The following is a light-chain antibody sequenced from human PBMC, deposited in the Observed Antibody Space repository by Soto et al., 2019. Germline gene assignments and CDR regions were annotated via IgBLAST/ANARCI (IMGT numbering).Light chain of an antibody. Sequence: SYELTQPPSVSVAPGRTARITCGGNNFGSKSVHWYQQKPGQAPVLXXXXDXDRPSGIPEXXXXSXXXXTAXLXIXRVEAGDEADYYCQVWDGSGDHLVFGGGTKVTVL. CDR2: XDX. J-gene: IGLJ2*01. CDR1: NFGSKS. CDR3: QVWDGSGDHLV. V-gene: IGLV3-21*04.